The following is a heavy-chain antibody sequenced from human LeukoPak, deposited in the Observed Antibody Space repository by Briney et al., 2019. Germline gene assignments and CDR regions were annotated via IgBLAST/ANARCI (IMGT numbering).Heavy chain of an antibody. J-gene: IGHJ6*04. V-gene: IGHV4-61*02. Sequence: PSETLSLTCTVSGGSISSGSYYWSWIRQPAGKGLEWIGRIYTSGSTNYNPSLKSRVTISVDTSKNQFSLKLSSVTAADTAVYYCARLEYCGSDCLMDVWGKGTTVTVSS. CDR1: GGSISSGSYY. D-gene: IGHD2-21*01. CDR2: IYTSGST. CDR3: ARLEYCGSDCLMDV.